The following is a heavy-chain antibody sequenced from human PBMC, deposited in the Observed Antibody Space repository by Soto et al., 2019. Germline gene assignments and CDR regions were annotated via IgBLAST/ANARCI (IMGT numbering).Heavy chain of an antibody. J-gene: IGHJ2*01. CDR1: GFTFGSYG. D-gene: IGHD4-4*01. V-gene: IGHV3-30*03. CDR3: ARPLWRNDYNWGYFDL. CDR2: ISYDGSNK. Sequence: GGSLRLSCAASGFTFGSYGMHWVRQAPGKGLEWVAVISYDGSNKYYADSVKGRFTISRDNSKNTLYLQMNSLRAEDTAVYYCARPLWRNDYNWGYFDLWGCGTQVTVSS.